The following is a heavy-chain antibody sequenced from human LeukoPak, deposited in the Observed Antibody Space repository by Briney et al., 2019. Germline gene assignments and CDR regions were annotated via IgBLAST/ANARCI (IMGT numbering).Heavy chain of an antibody. CDR3: AKDEASNFDY. D-gene: IGHD2-2*01. CDR2: ISYDGSNK. V-gene: IGHV3-30*18. CDR1: GFTFSSYG. Sequence: GRSLRLSCAASGFTFSSYGMHWDRQAPGKGLEWVAVISYDGSNKYYADSVKGRFTISRDNSKNTLYLQMNSLRAEDTAVYYCAKDEASNFDYWGQGTLVTVSS. J-gene: IGHJ4*02.